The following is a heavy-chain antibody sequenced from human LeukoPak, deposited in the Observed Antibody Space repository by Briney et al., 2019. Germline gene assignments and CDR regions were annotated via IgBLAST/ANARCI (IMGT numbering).Heavy chain of an antibody. D-gene: IGHD4-17*01. CDR2: IYSYNGNT. V-gene: IGHV1-18*01. CDR1: GYTVTSSG. CDR3: ARLKNYGDYGY. Sequence: GASVTGSFKAAGYTVTSSGVSWKRQAHGPWLPRMGWIYSYNGNTNYAQKFQGRVTMTTDTSTSIAYMELRSLTSDDTAVYYCARLKNYGDYGYWGQGTLVTVSS. J-gene: IGHJ4*02.